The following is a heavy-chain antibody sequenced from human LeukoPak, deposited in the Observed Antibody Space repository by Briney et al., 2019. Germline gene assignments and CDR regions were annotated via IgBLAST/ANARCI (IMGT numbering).Heavy chain of an antibody. Sequence: GGPFRLSCAVSGLDFSSYAMSWLRQAPGKGLEWVSAISGSGGSTYYAASVKGRFTISRDNSKNTLYLQMDSLRAEDTAVYYCAKESELLCGGWFDAWGQGTMVTVSS. CDR3: AKESELLCGGWFDA. CDR1: GLDFSSYA. D-gene: IGHD2-2*01. V-gene: IGHV3-23*01. J-gene: IGHJ5*02. CDR2: ISGSGGST.